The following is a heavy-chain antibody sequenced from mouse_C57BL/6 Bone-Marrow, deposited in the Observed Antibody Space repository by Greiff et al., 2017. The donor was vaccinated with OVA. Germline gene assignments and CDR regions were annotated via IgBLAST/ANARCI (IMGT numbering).Heavy chain of an antibody. V-gene: IGHV1-5*01. Sequence: EVQRVESGTVLARPGASVKMSCKTSGYTFTSYWMHWVKQRPGQGLEWIGAIYPGNSDTSYNQKFKGKAKLTAVTSASNAYMELSSLTNEDSAVYYCTRHYYVSSLFAYWGQGTLVTVSA. CDR1: GYTFTSYW. CDR2: IYPGNSDT. CDR3: TRHYYVSSLFAY. D-gene: IGHD1-1*01. J-gene: IGHJ3*01.